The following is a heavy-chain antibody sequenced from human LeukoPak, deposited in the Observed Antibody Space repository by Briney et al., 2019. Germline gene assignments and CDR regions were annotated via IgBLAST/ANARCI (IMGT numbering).Heavy chain of an antibody. D-gene: IGHD5-12*01. CDR3: ARRKVVATIGSLYYYYYGMDV. CDR1: GYTFTSYA. CDR2: INTNTGNP. V-gene: IGHV7-4-1*02. J-gene: IGHJ6*02. Sequence: ASVKVSCKASGYTFTSYAMNWVRQAPGQGLEWMGWINTNTGNPTYAQGFTGRFVFSLDTSVSTAYLQISSLKAEDTAVYYCARRKVVATIGSLYYYYYGMDVWGQGTTVTVSS.